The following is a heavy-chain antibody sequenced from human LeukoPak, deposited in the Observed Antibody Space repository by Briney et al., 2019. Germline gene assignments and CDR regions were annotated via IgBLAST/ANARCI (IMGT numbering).Heavy chain of an antibody. J-gene: IGHJ5*02. CDR2: INTDGSST. V-gene: IGHV3-74*01. Sequence: GGSVRLSCAASGFTFSSYWMHWVRQAPGKGLVWVSRINTDGSSTSYADSVKGRFTISRDNAKNTLYLQMNSLRAEDTAVYYCARGMVPDWFDPWGQGTLVTVSS. CDR1: GFTFSSYW. CDR3: ARGMVPDWFDP. D-gene: IGHD3-10*01.